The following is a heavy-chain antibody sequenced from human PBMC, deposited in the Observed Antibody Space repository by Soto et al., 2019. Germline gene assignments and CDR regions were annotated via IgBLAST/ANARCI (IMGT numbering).Heavy chain of an antibody. V-gene: IGHV4-39*01. Sequence: PSDTLSLTCTVSGGSISSSSYFWGWIRQPPGKGLEWIGSIYYSGSTSYNPSLKSRVTISVDSSKIQFSLKLTSVTAADTAVYYCARSDGRYWGQGTLVTVSS. CDR3: ARSDGRY. J-gene: IGHJ4*02. CDR1: GGSISSSSYF. CDR2: IYYSGST.